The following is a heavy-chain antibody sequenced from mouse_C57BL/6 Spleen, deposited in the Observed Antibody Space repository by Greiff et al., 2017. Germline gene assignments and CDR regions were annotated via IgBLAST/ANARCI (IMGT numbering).Heavy chain of an antibody. Sequence: EVKVVESGGGLVKPGGSLKLSCAASGFTFSDYGMHWVRQAPEKGLEWVAYISSGSSTIYYADTVKGRFTISRDNAKNTLFLQMTSLRSEDTAMYYCARVYYGYYAMDYWGKGTSVTVSS. V-gene: IGHV5-17*01. D-gene: IGHD1-1*01. CDR3: ARVYYGYYAMDY. CDR1: GFTFSDYG. CDR2: ISSGSSTI. J-gene: IGHJ4*01.